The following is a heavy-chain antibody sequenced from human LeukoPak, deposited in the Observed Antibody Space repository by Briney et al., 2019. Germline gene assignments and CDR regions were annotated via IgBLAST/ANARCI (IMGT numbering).Heavy chain of an antibody. CDR1: GFTFSRYG. CDR2: ISGSGGST. V-gene: IGHV3-23*01. J-gene: IGHJ4*02. D-gene: IGHD2/OR15-2a*01. Sequence: GGSVRLSCAASGFTFSRYGMSWVRQAPGKGLEWVSAISGSGGSTYYADSVKGRFTISRDNSKNTLYLQMTGLRAEDTAVYYCAKGPLLWDWGQGTLVTVSS. CDR3: AKGPLLWD.